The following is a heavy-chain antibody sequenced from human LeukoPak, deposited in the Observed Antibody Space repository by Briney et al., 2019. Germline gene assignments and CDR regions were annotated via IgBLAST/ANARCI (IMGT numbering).Heavy chain of an antibody. D-gene: IGHD5-12*01. CDR1: GYTFTSYD. J-gene: IGHJ6*02. CDR3: ARGVAHYYYYGMDV. CDR2: MNPNSGNT. V-gene: IGHV1-8*01. Sequence: ASVKVSCKASGYTFTSYDINWVRQATGQGLEWMGWMNPNSGNTGYAQKFQGRVTMTRNTSISTACMELSSLRSEDTAVYYCARGVAHYYYYGMDVWGQGTTVTVS.